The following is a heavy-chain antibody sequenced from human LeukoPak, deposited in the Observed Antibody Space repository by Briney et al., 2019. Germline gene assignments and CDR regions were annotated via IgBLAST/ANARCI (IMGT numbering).Heavy chain of an antibody. CDR1: GFTFNTYN. V-gene: IGHV3-23*01. Sequence: GGSLRLSCVASGFTFNTYNMNWVRQAPGKGLEWVSAISGSGGSTYYADSVKGRFTISRDNSKNTLYLQMNSLRAEDTAVYYCAKWRAFYDSSGYFDYWGQGTLVTVSS. D-gene: IGHD3-22*01. CDR2: ISGSGGST. J-gene: IGHJ4*02. CDR3: AKWRAFYDSSGYFDY.